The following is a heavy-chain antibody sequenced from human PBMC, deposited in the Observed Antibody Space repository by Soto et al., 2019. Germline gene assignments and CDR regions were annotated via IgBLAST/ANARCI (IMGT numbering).Heavy chain of an antibody. V-gene: IGHV3-20*01. CDR3: ARARDYSSSKSDYYYYYMDV. CDR1: GFTFDDYG. Sequence: GRSLRLSCAASGFTFDDYGMTWVRQAPGKGLEWVSGINWNGGNTDYADSVKGRFTISRDNAKNSLYLQMNSLRAEDTALYHCARARDYSSSKSDYYYYYMDVWGKGTTVTVSS. J-gene: IGHJ6*03. D-gene: IGHD6-6*01. CDR2: INWNGGNT.